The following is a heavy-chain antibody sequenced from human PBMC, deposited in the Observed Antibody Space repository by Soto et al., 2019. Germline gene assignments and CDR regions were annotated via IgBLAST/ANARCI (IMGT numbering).Heavy chain of an antibody. CDR1: GGSFSGHF. CDR3: ARGSAGRGYYYSGMDI. Sequence: QVQLHQSGAGLLKPSETLPLTCAVYGGSFSGHFGSWIRQSPGKGLEWIGEINHTGGTNYNPSLKSRVTISVDTSQNQFSLKLTSVTAADTAVYYCARGSAGRGYYYSGMDIWGQGTAVTVSS. CDR2: INHTGGT. V-gene: IGHV4-34*01. J-gene: IGHJ6*02.